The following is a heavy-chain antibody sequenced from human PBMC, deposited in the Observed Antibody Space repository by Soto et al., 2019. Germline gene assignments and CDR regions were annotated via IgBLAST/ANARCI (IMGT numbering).Heavy chain of an antibody. V-gene: IGHV3-30*03. Sequence: VQLVESGGGVVQPGRSLRLSCAASGFTFSSYGMHWVRQAPGRGLEWVAFISYDGSDKYYADSVKGRFTISRDNSKNTLFVQMNSLRVEDTAFYYCARSDSSVYWGQGTPVTVSS. J-gene: IGHJ4*02. CDR3: ARSDSSVY. CDR2: ISYDGSDK. CDR1: GFTFSSYG. D-gene: IGHD6-6*01.